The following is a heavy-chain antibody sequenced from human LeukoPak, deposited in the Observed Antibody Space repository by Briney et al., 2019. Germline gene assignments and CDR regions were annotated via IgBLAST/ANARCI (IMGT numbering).Heavy chain of an antibody. D-gene: IGHD6-19*01. V-gene: IGHV4-59*01. J-gene: IGHJ4*02. Sequence: SETLSLTCSISGGSISNYYWTWIRQSPGKGLEWLGYIYYSGSTNYNPSLKSRVTLSIDTSKNQFSLKLSSVTAADTAVYYCATLRRTETVEYWGRGTLVTVSS. CDR1: GGSISNYY. CDR2: IYYSGST. CDR3: ATLRRTETVEY.